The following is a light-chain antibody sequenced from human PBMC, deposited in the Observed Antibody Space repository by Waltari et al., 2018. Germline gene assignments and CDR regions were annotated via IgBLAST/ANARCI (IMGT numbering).Light chain of an antibody. CDR1: SSDVGAYNY. J-gene: IGLJ3*02. CDR3: CSFTRSNSWV. CDR2: DVN. V-gene: IGLV2-14*03. Sequence: HSALAQPASVPGSPGQSITISCTGTSSDVGAYNYVSWYQQHPGKAPRLMLFDVNDRPAGVSYRFSGSKSGNTASLTISGLQAEDEADYYCCSFTRSNSWVFGGGTKLTVL.